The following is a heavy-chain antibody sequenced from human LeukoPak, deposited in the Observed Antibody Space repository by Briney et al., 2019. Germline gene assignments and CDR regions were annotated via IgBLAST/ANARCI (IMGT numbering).Heavy chain of an antibody. CDR2: IIPISGTA. V-gene: IGHV1-69*05. D-gene: IGHD3-22*01. CDR1: GGTFSSYA. Sequence: SVKVSCKASGGTFSSYAISWVRQAPGQGLEWMGRIIPISGTANYAQKFQGRVTITTDESTSTAYMELSSLRSEDTAVYYCARDNRITMIGLDYWGQGTLVTVSS. CDR3: ARDNRITMIGLDY. J-gene: IGHJ4*02.